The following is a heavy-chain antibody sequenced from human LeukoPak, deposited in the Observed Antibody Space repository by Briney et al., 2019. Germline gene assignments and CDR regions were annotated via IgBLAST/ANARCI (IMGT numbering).Heavy chain of an antibody. CDR1: GFTFSDYY. D-gene: IGHD4-17*01. CDR3: ARECEDNGDYNDAFDI. V-gene: IGHV3-11*04. CDR2: ISSSGSTI. Sequence: PGGSLRLSCAASGFTFSDYYMSWIRQAPGKGLEWVSYISSSGSTIYYADSVKGRFTISRDNAKNSLYLQMNSLRAEDTAVYYCARECEDNGDYNDAFDIWGQGTMVTVSS. J-gene: IGHJ3*02.